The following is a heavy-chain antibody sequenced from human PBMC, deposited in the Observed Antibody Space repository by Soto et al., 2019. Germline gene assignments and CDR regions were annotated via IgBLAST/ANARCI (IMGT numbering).Heavy chain of an antibody. V-gene: IGHV3-33*01. D-gene: IGHD3-16*01. CDR3: ARDFEWGTPHAFDI. CDR1: GFTFSSYG. CDR2: IWYDGSNK. J-gene: IGHJ3*02. Sequence: ESGGGVVQPGRSLRLSCAASGFTFSSYGMHWVRQAPGKGLEWVAVIWYDGSNKYYADSVKGRFTISRDNSKNTLYLQMNSLRAEDTAVYYCARDFEWGTPHAFDIWGQGTMVTVSS.